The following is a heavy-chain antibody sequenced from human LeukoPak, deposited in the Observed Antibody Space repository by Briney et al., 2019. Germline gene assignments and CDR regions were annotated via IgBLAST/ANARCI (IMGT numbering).Heavy chain of an antibody. V-gene: IGHV3-53*01. CDR2: IHSGGAT. D-gene: IGHD3-10*01. CDR3: ANSHEFKFDY. CDR1: GFSVSSSY. J-gene: IGHJ4*02. Sequence: PGGSLRLSCAASGFSVSSSYMSWVRQAPGKGLEWVSVIHSGGATFYADSVKGRFTISRDNAKNSLYLQMNSLRAEDTAVYYCANSHEFKFDYWGQGALVTVSS.